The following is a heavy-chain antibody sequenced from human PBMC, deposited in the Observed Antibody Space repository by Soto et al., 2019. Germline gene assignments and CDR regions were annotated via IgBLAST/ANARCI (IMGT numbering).Heavy chain of an antibody. CDR3: VTVLLCEPRAFDI. Sequence: ASVKVSCKVSGYTLTELSMHWVRQAPGKGLEWMGGFDPEDGETIYAQKFQGRVTMTEDTSTDTAYMELSSLRSEDTAVYYCVTVLLCEPRAFDIWGQGTMVPGSS. J-gene: IGHJ3*02. D-gene: IGHD3-16*01. CDR2: FDPEDGET. CDR1: GYTLTELS. V-gene: IGHV1-24*01.